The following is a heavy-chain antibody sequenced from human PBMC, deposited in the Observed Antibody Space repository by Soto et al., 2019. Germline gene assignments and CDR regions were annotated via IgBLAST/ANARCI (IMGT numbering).Heavy chain of an antibody. D-gene: IGHD2-15*01. V-gene: IGHV5-10-1*01. CDR1: GYSFTSYW. CDR3: ARLLGYCSGRSCYDYYYNGMDV. CDR2: IDPSDSYT. Sequence: PGESLKISCKGSGYSFTSYWISWVRQMPGKGLEWMGRIDPSDSYTNYSPSFQGHVTISADKSISTAYLQWSSLKASDTAMYYCARLLGYCSGRSCYDYYYNGMDVWGQGTTVTVSS. J-gene: IGHJ6*02.